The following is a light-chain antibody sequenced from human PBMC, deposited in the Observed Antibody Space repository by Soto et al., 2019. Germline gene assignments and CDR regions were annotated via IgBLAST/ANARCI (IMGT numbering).Light chain of an antibody. CDR2: GAS. Sequence: EIVMTQSPATLSVSPGERATLSCRASQSVSSNLAWYQQKPGQAPRLLIFGASKRATGIPDRFSGSGSGRDFTITISGLEHEDFAVYYCQQYDYLVTFGQGTKADIK. CDR1: QSVSSN. V-gene: IGKV3D-15*01. J-gene: IGKJ1*01. CDR3: QQYDYLVT.